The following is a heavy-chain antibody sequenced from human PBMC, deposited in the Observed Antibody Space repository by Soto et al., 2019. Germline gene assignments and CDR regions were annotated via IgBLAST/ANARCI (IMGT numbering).Heavy chain of an antibody. Sequence: QVQLQESCPGLLKASETRSLTCSVSGGSVRSGNHLWNGIRQPPGRGLEWLGYMYYTGVTNYNPSLKSRVSMSVDTSKDQFSLNLTSLTAADTAVYYCARGGEPLGYHGLDVWGQGTTVTVS. D-gene: IGHD5-12*01. CDR1: GGSVRSGNHL. CDR3: ARGGEPLGYHGLDV. CDR2: MYYTGVT. J-gene: IGHJ6*02. V-gene: IGHV4-61*01.